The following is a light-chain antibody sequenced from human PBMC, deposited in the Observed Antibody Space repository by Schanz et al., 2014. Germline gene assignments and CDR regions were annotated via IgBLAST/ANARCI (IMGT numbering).Light chain of an antibody. V-gene: IGLV2-11*01. J-gene: IGLJ3*02. CDR2: EVS. CDR3: SSYTRSSTQV. Sequence: QSALTQPRSVSGSPGQSVTISCTGTSSDVGAYNDVSWYQQHPGKAPKLMIYEVSKRPSGVPDRFSGSKSGNTASLTISGLQAEDEADYYCSSYTRSSTQVFGGGTQLTVL. CDR1: SSDVGAYND.